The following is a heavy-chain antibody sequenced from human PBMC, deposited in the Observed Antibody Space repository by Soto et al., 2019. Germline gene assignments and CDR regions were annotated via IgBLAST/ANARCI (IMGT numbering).Heavy chain of an antibody. CDR2: ISGSGGST. CDR1: GFTFSSYA. V-gene: IGHV3-23*01. CDR3: AKTSTVTRKGKDYYYYYMDV. Sequence: GGSLRLSCAASGFTFSSYAMSWVRQAPGKGLEWVSAISGSGGSTYYADSVKGRFTISRDNSKNTLYLQMNSLRAEDTAVYYCAKTSTVTRKGKDYYYYYMDVWGKGTTVTVSS. J-gene: IGHJ6*03. D-gene: IGHD4-17*01.